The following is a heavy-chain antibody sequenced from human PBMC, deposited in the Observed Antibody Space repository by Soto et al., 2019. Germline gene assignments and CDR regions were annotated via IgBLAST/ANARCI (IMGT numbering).Heavy chain of an antibody. J-gene: IGHJ2*01. Sequence: QVQLQESGPGLVKPSETLSLTCTVSGGSIRSYYWSCIRQPPGKGLEWIGYIYYSGSTNYNPSLKSRVTISVDTSKNQFSLKLSSVTAADTAVYYCARGVSYWYFDLWGRGTLVTVSS. D-gene: IGHD3-10*01. V-gene: IGHV4-59*01. CDR3: ARGVSYWYFDL. CDR1: GGSIRSYY. CDR2: IYYSGST.